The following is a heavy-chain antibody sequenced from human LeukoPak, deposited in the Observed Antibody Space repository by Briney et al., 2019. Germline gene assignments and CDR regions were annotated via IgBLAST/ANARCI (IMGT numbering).Heavy chain of an antibody. D-gene: IGHD4-17*01. V-gene: IGHV3-30*18. J-gene: IGHJ4*02. CDR2: ISYDGSNK. CDR1: GFTFSSYG. CDR3: AKASTYGDYVDY. Sequence: GRSLRLSCAASGFTFSSYGMHWVRQAPGKGLEWVAVISYDGSNKYYADSVKGRFTISRDNSKNTLYLQMNSLGAEDTAVYYCAKASTYGDYVDYWGQGTLVTVSS.